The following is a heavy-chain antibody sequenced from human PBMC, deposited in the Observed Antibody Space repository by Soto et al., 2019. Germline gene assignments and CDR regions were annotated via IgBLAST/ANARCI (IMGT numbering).Heavy chain of an antibody. V-gene: IGHV3-74*01. D-gene: IGHD6-13*01. CDR2: IDTSGHST. CDR3: AKDSWYFDL. CDR1: GFVFANFW. Sequence: GGSLRLSCEASGFVFANFWMHWVRHVPGKGLVWVARIDTSGHSTNYAESVKGRFTISRDNAKNTVSLQMNSLRVEDTGVYYCAKDSWYFDLWSQGSQVTVSS. J-gene: IGHJ4*02.